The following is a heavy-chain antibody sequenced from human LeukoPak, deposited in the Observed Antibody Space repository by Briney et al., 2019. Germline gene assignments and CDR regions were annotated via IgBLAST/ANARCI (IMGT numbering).Heavy chain of an antibody. CDR1: GGSFSGYY. CDR2: INHSGST. J-gene: IGHJ5*02. Sequence: KPSETLCLTCAVYGGSFSGYYWSWIRQPPGKGLGWIGEINHSGSTNYNPSLKSRVTISVDTSKNQFSLKLSSVTAADTAVYYCARGRGRSGWYEHWGQGTLVTVSS. V-gene: IGHV4-34*01. D-gene: IGHD3-3*01. CDR3: ARGRGRSGWYEH.